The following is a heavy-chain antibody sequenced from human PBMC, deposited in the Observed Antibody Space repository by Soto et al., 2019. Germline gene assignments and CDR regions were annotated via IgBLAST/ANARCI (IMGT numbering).Heavy chain of an antibody. D-gene: IGHD3-3*01. CDR3: AGQIFASGP. V-gene: IGHV1-8*01. CDR2: MNPNSGDT. CDR1: GYTYTDYD. J-gene: IGHJ5*02. Sequence: ASVKVSCKASGYTYTDYDMNWVRQATGQGPEWMGWMNPNSGDTGYAQKFQGRVTMTRDTSITTAYMELSSLRSEDTAVYYCAGQIFASGPWGQGTLVTVSS.